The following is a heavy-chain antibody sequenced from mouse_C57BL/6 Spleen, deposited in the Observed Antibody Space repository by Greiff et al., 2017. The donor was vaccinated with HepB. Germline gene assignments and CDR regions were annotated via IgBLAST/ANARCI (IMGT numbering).Heavy chain of an antibody. CDR2: IHPNSGST. CDR1: GYTFTGYC. J-gene: IGHJ4*01. CDR3: ARARYYSSSYYAMDY. D-gene: IGHD1-1*01. Sequence: QVQLKQPGAELVKPGASVKLSCKASGYTFTGYCMHWVKQSPGKGLEWMGLIHPNSGSTNSNERSKGKATLTVDKSSCKAYMQLSSLTSGDSAVYYCARARYYSSSYYAMDYWGQGTSVTVSS. V-gene: IGHV1-64*01.